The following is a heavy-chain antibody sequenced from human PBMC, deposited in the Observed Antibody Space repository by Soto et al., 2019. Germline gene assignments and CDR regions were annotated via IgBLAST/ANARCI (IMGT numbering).Heavy chain of an antibody. J-gene: IGHJ4*02. V-gene: IGHV3-33*01. CDR3: ARDWSEELCADY. Sequence: PGGSLRLSCAASGFTFSSYGMHWVRQAPGKGLEWVAVIWYDGSNKYYADSVKGRFTISRDNSKNTLYLQMNSLRAEDTAVYYCARDWSEELCADYWGQGALVTVSS. CDR2: IWYDGSNK. CDR1: GFTFSSYG. D-gene: IGHD1-7*01.